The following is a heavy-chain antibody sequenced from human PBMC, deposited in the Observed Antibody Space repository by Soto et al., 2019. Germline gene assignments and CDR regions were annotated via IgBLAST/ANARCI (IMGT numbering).Heavy chain of an antibody. CDR2: LYWDDDK. CDR1: GFSLSSIGVG. D-gene: IGHD2-2*01. Sequence: QNTLKESGPPLVKPTQTLTLTCTFSGFSLSSIGVGVGWIRQPPGKALEWLGILYWDDDKHYSPSLKSRISIAKDTSKDQVVLTLTNMDPVDTATYYCAHTIVVVPTAHDAFDVWGQGTMVTVSS. V-gene: IGHV2-5*02. CDR3: AHTIVVVPTAHDAFDV. J-gene: IGHJ3*01.